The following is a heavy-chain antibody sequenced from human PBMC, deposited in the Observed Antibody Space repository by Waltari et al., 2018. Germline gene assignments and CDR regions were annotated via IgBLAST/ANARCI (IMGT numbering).Heavy chain of an antibody. V-gene: IGHV4-59*01. J-gene: IGHJ6*02. CDR3: ARAPYDFWSGYYTSPFYYYGMDV. CDR1: GGSISSYY. D-gene: IGHD3-3*01. CDR2: IYYRGST. Sequence: QVQLQESGPGLVKPSETLSLTCTVSGGSISSYYWSWLRQPPGTGLEWIGYIYYRGSTNYNPSLKSRVTISVDTSKNQFSLKLSSVTAADTAVYYCARAPYDFWSGYYTSPFYYYGMDVWGQGTTVTVSS.